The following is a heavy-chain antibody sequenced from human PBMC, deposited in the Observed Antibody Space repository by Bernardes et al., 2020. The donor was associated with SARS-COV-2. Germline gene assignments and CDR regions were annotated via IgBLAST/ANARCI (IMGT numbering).Heavy chain of an antibody. CDR2: IYSSGST. D-gene: IGHD2-21*02. Sequence: SEPLSLTCTVAGGSISSSGYYWGWLRQSPGKGLEWIGSIYSSGSTYYNPSLRSRVTKSVDTSKNQFSLRLSSVTAADTAVYYCAGSSCGIDCYIGGLRSWDYGMDVWGQGTTVVVSS. J-gene: IGHJ6*02. CDR1: GGSISSSGYY. CDR3: AGSSCGIDCYIGGLRSWDYGMDV. V-gene: IGHV4-39*01.